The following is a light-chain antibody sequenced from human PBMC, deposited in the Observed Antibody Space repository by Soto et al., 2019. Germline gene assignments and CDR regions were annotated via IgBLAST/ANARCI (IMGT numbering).Light chain of an antibody. J-gene: IGKJ2*01. Sequence: EIVLTQSPATLSLSPGERATLSCRASQSVSSYLAWYQQKPGQAPRLLIYDASNRATGIPARFSGSGSGTDFTLTISSLEPEDFSFYYCQQRSNWLYTFAQGTKVDIK. CDR3: QQRSNWLYT. V-gene: IGKV3-11*01. CDR1: QSVSSY. CDR2: DAS.